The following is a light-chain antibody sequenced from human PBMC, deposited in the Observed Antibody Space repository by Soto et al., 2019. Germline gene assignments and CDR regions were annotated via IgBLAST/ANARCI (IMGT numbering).Light chain of an antibody. J-gene: IGKJ4*01. CDR2: AAS. CDR1: QDIKDW. Sequence: DVQMTQSPSSLSASVGDRVTITCRASQDIKDWLAWYQQKPAKAPKSLISAASNLQPGVPSRFSRSGSGTEFTLTITSLQPEDSATYYCQQYNIYPLTFGGGTKVEIK. CDR3: QQYNIYPLT. V-gene: IGKV1D-16*01.